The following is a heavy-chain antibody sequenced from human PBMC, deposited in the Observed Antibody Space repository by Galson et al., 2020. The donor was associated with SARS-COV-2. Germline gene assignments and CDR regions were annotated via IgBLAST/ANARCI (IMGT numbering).Heavy chain of an antibody. J-gene: IGHJ4*02. D-gene: IGHD2-21*02. V-gene: IGHV1-24*01. Sequence: ASVKVSCKVSGYTLTELSMHWVRQAPGKGLEWMGGFDPEDGETIYAQKFQGSVTMTEDTSTDTAYMELSSLRSEDTAVYYCATKPAIFTVVTPPDYWGQGTLVTVSS. CDR1: GYTLTELS. CDR3: ATKPAIFTVVTPPDY. CDR2: FDPEDGET.